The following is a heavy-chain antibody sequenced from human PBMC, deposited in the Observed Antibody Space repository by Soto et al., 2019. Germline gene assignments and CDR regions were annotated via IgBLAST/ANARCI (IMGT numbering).Heavy chain of an antibody. J-gene: IGHJ4*02. D-gene: IGHD3-22*01. CDR3: AKLAGGYYDSSGYRVFDY. CDR2: ISGSGGST. CDR1: GFTFSSYA. V-gene: IGHV3-23*01. Sequence: PGGSLRLSCAAFGFTFSSYAMSWVRQAPGKGLEWVSAISGSGGSTYYADSVKGRFTISRDNSKNTLYLQMNSLRAEDTAVYYCAKLAGGYYDSSGYRVFDYWGQGTLVTVSS.